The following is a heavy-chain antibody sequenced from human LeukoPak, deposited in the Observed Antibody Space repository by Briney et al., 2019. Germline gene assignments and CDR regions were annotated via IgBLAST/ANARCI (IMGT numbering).Heavy chain of an antibody. CDR1: GFTFSSYS. J-gene: IGHJ2*01. CDR2: ISSSSSYI. CDR3: ARDFAGWGYFDL. V-gene: IGHV3-21*01. Sequence: GGSLRLSCAASGFTFSSYSMNWVRQAPGKGLEWVSSISSSSSYIYYADSVKGRFTISRDNAKSSLYLQMNSLRAEDTAVYYCARDFAGWGYFDLWGRGTQVTVSS. D-gene: IGHD3-9*01.